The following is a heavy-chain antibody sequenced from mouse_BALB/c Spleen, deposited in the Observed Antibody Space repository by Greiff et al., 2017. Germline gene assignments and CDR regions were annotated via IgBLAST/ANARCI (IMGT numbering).Heavy chain of an antibody. CDR2: ISSGGSYT. V-gene: IGHV5-6-4*01. J-gene: IGHJ4*01. D-gene: IGHD2-14*01. Sequence: EVKVVESGGGLVKPGGSLKLSCAASGFTFSSYTMSWVRQTPVKRLEWVATISSGGSYTYYPDSVKGRFTISRDNAKNTLYLQMSSLKSEDTAMYYCTRVGVLLYAMDYWGQGTSVTVSS. CDR1: GFTFSSYT. CDR3: TRVGVLLYAMDY.